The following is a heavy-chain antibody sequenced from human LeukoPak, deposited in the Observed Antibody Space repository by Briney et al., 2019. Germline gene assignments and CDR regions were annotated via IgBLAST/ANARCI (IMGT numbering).Heavy chain of an antibody. CDR1: GFSFDNYA. J-gene: IGHJ4*02. CDR2: ISASGGSK. V-gene: IGHV3-23*01. CDR3: AKRIAALGPAFDY. Sequence: GLSLRLSCAASGFSFDNYAMSCVGQAPGKGLEWVSAISASGGSKYYPDSVKGRFTISRDNSKNALYLQMNRRRAEDTAVYYCAKRIAALGPAFDYWGQGTLVTVSS. D-gene: IGHD2-15*01.